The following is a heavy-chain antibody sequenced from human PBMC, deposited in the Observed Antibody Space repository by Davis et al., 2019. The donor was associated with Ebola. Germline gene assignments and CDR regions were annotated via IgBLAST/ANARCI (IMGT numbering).Heavy chain of an antibody. CDR2: ISWNSGSI. Sequence: SLKISCAASGFTFDDYAMHWVRQAPGKGLEWVSAISWNSGSIGYADSVKGRFTISRDNAKNSLYLQMNSLRAEDTALYYCAKSGGSYFGVAQPYGMDVWGQGTTVTVSS. CDR3: AKSGGSYFGVAQPYGMDV. D-gene: IGHD3-3*01. V-gene: IGHV3-9*01. CDR1: GFTFDDYA. J-gene: IGHJ6*02.